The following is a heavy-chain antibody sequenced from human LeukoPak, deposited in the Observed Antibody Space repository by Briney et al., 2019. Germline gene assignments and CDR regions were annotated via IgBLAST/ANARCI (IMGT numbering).Heavy chain of an antibody. D-gene: IGHD3-22*01. CDR2: ISSSSSYI. V-gene: IGHV3-21*01. CDR3: ARDLTYYYDSSGYHYAQTLGY. J-gene: IGHJ4*02. Sequence: GGSLRLSCAASGFTFSSYSMNWVRQAPGKGLEWVSSISSSSSYIYYADSVKGRFTISRDNAKNSLYLQMNSLRAEDTAVYYCARDLTYYYDSSGYHYAQTLGYWGQGTLVTVSS. CDR1: GFTFSSYS.